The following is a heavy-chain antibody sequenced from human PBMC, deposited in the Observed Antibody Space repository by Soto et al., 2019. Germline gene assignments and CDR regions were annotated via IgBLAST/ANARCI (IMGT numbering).Heavy chain of an antibody. CDR1: GGSISIGDYY. Sequence: SETLSLTCTVSGGSISIGDYYWSWSRQPPGKGLEWIGYIYYSGSTYYNPSLKSRVTISVDTSKNQFSLKLSSVTAADTAVYYCAVVVPAAMYLDPWGQGTRVTVSS. V-gene: IGHV4-30-4*01. CDR2: IYYSGST. D-gene: IGHD2-2*01. J-gene: IGHJ5*02. CDR3: AVVVPAAMYLDP.